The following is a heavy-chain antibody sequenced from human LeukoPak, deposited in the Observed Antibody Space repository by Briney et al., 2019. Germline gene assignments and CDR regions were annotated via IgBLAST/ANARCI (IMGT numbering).Heavy chain of an antibody. Sequence: GGSLRLSCAASGFTFRNYWMSWVRQAPGTGLEWVANIKQDGSDRNYVTSVRGRFTISRDNAESSLFLQMNSLRAEDTAVYYCVRNLAVAGTCFDSWGQGILVTVSS. CDR2: IKQDGSDR. CDR3: VRNLAVAGTCFDS. CDR1: GFTFRNYW. J-gene: IGHJ4*02. D-gene: IGHD6-19*01. V-gene: IGHV3-7*03.